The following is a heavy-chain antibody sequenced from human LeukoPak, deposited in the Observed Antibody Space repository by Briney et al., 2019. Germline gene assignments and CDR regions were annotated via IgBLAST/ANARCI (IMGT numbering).Heavy chain of an antibody. D-gene: IGHD4-23*01. CDR1: GFTFSSYS. Sequence: PGGSLRLSCAASGFTFSSYSMNWVRQAPGKGLEWVSYISSSSSTIYYADSVKGRFTISRDNAKNSLYLQMNSLRAEDTAVYYCAREGHGGNSYFDYWGQGTLVTVSS. CDR2: ISSSSSTI. J-gene: IGHJ4*02. CDR3: AREGHGGNSYFDY. V-gene: IGHV3-48*01.